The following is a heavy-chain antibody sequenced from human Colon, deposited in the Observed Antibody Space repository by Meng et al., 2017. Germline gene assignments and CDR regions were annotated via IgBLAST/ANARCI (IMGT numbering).Heavy chain of an antibody. CDR1: GFRFSSYR. J-gene: IGHJ5*02. D-gene: IGHD2-21*01. CDR3: TTTYGTCP. V-gene: IGHV3-15*01. CDR2: VRSKAAGGTT. Sequence: GESLKISCAASGFRFSSYRMHWVRQAPGGGLEWVGRVRSKAAGGTTEYAAPVGGRFTISRDDSKNTLFLQMESLKSEDTAVYYCTTTYGTCPWGQGILVTFSS.